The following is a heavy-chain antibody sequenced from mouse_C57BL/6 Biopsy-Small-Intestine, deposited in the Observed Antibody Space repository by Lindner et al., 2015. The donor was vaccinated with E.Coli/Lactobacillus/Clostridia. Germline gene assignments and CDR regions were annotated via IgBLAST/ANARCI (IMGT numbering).Heavy chain of an antibody. CDR3: ARSEGSSGFFDY. Sequence: VQLQESGPELVKPGASVKISCKASGYSSTGYYMHWVKQSHGNILDWFGYISPNSGISSHNPRFKGKATLTMDKSSSTAYMELRSLTSEDSAVYYCARSEGSSGFFDYWGQGTTLTVSS. D-gene: IGHD3-2*02. CDR1: GYSSTGYY. J-gene: IGHJ2*01. CDR2: ISPNSGIS. V-gene: IGHV1-31*01.